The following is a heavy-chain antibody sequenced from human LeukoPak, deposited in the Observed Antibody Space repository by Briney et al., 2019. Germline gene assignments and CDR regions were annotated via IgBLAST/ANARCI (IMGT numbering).Heavy chain of an antibody. D-gene: IGHD2-2*02. CDR1: GFTFSSYS. Sequence: GGSLRLSCAASGFTFSSYSMNWVRQAPGKGLEWVSSISSSSSYIYYADSVKGRFTISRDDAKNSLYLQMNSLRAEDTAVYYCATDIVVVPGAIGFDYWGQGILVTVSS. V-gene: IGHV3-21*01. CDR3: ATDIVVVPGAIGFDY. CDR2: ISSSSSYI. J-gene: IGHJ4*02.